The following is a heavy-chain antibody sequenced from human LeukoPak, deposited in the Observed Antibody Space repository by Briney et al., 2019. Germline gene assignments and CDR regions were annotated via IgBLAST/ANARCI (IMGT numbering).Heavy chain of an antibody. CDR1: GDSVSMNSAG. Sequence: SQTLSLTCAISGDSVSMNSAGWNWIRQSPSRGLEWLGRTYYRSKWYNDYAVSVRSRIIINPDTSKNQFSLQLNSVAPEDTAVYYCTRDRAYSGSYYAFDYWGQGTLVTVSS. CDR2: TYYRSKWYN. J-gene: IGHJ4*02. D-gene: IGHD1-26*01. CDR3: TRDRAYSGSYYAFDY. V-gene: IGHV6-1*01.